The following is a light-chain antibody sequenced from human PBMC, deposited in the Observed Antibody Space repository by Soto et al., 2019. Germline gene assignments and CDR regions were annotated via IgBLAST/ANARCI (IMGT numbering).Light chain of an antibody. CDR2: EDT. Sequence: SYELSQPPSVSVFPGQTASITCSGDKLGNKYACWYQQKPGQSPVLVIFEDTKRPSGIPERFSGSNSGNTATLTISGTQAMDEADYYCQAWDSNTAWVFGGGTKLTVL. V-gene: IGLV3-1*01. CDR1: KLGNKY. J-gene: IGLJ2*01. CDR3: QAWDSNTAWV.